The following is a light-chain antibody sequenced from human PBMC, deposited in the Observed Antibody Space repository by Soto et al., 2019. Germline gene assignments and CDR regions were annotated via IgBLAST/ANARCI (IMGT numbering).Light chain of an antibody. Sequence: QSALTQPASVSGSPGQSITISCTGTSSDVGDYTYVSWYQQHPGKAPKLMIYEVSNRPSGVSNRFSGSKSGITASLTISGLQAEDEADYYCSSYTSSNTWVFGGGTKLTVL. CDR2: EVS. V-gene: IGLV2-14*01. CDR3: SSYTSSNTWV. J-gene: IGLJ3*02. CDR1: SSDVGDYTY.